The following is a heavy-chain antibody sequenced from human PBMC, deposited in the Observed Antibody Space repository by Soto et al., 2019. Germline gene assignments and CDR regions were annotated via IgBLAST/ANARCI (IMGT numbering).Heavy chain of an antibody. CDR3: ARGLYCGGGCYSHFDY. J-gene: IGHJ4*02. Sequence: VQLVQSGAEVKKPGSSVKVSCKASGGTFSNYPFTWLRQAPGQGLDWMGGIIPIFGTTDYGQRFQGRVTITADESTNTAYMELSSLRSDDTAVYYCARGLYCGGGCYSHFDYWGQGTLVTVSS. V-gene: IGHV1-69*01. D-gene: IGHD2-21*02. CDR2: IIPIFGTT. CDR1: GGTFSNYP.